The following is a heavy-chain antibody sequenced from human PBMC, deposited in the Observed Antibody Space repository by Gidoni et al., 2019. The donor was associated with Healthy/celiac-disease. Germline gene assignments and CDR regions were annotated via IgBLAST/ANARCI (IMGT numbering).Heavy chain of an antibody. CDR1: GFTFSGSA. V-gene: IGHV3-73*02. CDR3: TPLDYDILTGYHY. J-gene: IGHJ4*02. D-gene: IGHD3-9*01. CDR2: IRSKANSYAT. Sequence: EVQLVESGGGLVQPGGSLKLSCAASGFTFSGSAMHWVRQASGKGLEWVGRIRSKANSYATAYAASVKGRFTISRDDSKNTAYLQMNSLKTEDTAVYYCTPLDYDILTGYHYWGQGTLVTVSS.